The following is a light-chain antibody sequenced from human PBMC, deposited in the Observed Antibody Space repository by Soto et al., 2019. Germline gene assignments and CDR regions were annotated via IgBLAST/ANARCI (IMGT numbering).Light chain of an antibody. CDR1: SSNIGEGYG. V-gene: IGLV1-40*01. CDR3: QSYDNTLNGGV. Sequence: QSVLTQPPSVSGAPGQRVTISCTGSSSNIGEGYGVHWYQQAPGAVPKLIIYGNNNRPSGVPDRISGSKSGTSVTLAITGPQADDEADYYCQSYDNTLNGGVFGGGTKLTVL. CDR2: GNN. J-gene: IGLJ3*02.